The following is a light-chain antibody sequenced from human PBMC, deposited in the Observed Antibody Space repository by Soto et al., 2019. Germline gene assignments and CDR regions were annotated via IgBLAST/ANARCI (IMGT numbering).Light chain of an antibody. CDR3: TSYTSSSTLYV. CDR1: SSDVGGYNY. CDR2: DVR. J-gene: IGLJ1*01. V-gene: IGLV2-14*01. Sequence: QSALTQPASVSGSPGQSITISCTGTSSDVGGYNYVSWYQQHPGKAPKLMIYDVRNRASGASNRFSGSKSGNTASLTISGLQAEDKADYYCTSYTSSSTLYVFGTGTKVTVL.